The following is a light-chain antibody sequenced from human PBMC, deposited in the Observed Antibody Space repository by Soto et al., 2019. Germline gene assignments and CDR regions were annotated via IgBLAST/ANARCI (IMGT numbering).Light chain of an antibody. J-gene: IGKJ4*01. CDR2: AAS. V-gene: IGKV1D-17*01. CDR3: LQHKNYS. CDR1: QGISKY. Sequence: IQMTHSPSAMSASVGDRVTITCRARQGISKYLAWFQQTPGKVPKHLIYAASSLQSGVPSGFSGSGSGTDFTLTFSSRQPEDFATYCCLQHKNYSFGGGTKVEIK.